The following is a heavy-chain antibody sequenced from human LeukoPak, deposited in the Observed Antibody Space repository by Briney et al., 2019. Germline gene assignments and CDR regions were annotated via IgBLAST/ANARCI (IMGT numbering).Heavy chain of an antibody. CDR1: GYTFTSYG. Sequence: ASVKVSCKASGYTFTSYGISWVRQAPGQGLEWMGWISAYNGNTNYAQKLQGRVTMTTDTSTSTAYMELRSLRSDDTAVYYCARDGRYCSSTSCYLHEYYYYGMDVWGQGPRSPSP. CDR2: ISAYNGNT. J-gene: IGHJ6*02. D-gene: IGHD2-2*01. CDR3: ARDGRYCSSTSCYLHEYYYYGMDV. V-gene: IGHV1-18*01.